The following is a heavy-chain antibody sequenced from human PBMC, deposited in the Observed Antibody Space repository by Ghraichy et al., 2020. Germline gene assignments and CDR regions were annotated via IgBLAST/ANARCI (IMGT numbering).Heavy chain of an antibody. J-gene: IGHJ6*02. CDR2: ISAYNGNT. CDR3: ARLYYNDIVVVPAATEYYYYGMDV. D-gene: IGHD2-2*01. Sequence: ASVKVSCKASGYTFTSYGISWVRQAPGQGLEWMGWISAYNGNTNYAQKLQGRVTMTTDTSTRTAYMELRSLRSDDTAVYYCARLYYNDIVVVPAATEYYYYGMDVWGQGTTVTVSS. V-gene: IGHV1-18*04. CDR1: GYTFTSYG.